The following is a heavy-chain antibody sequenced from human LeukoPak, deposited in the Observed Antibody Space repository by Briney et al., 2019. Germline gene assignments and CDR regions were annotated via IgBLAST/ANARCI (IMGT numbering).Heavy chain of an antibody. CDR3: ARDGVAGANFDY. CDR1: GGTFSSYA. D-gene: IGHD6-19*01. Sequence: ASVKVSCKASGGTFSSYAISWVRQAPGQGLEWMGGIIPIFGTANYAQKFQGRVTITADEPTSTAYMELSSLRSEDTAVYYCARDGVAGANFDYWGRGTLVTVSS. V-gene: IGHV1-69*13. J-gene: IGHJ4*02. CDR2: IIPIFGTA.